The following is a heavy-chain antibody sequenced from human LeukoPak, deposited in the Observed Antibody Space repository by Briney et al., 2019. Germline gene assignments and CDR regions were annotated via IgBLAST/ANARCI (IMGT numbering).Heavy chain of an antibody. Sequence: HPGGSLRLSCAASGFTFSSYWMHWVRQVPGKGLVWVSRIKGDGTSTSYADSVKGRFTISRDNAKNTLYLQMNSLRAEDTAVYYCARWPDYGLEYWGQGTLVTVSS. J-gene: IGHJ4*02. CDR2: IKGDGTST. D-gene: IGHD4-17*01. V-gene: IGHV3-74*01. CDR1: GFTFSSYW. CDR3: ARWPDYGLEY.